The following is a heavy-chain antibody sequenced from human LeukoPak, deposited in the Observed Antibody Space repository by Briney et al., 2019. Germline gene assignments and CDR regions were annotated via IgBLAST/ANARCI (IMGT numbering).Heavy chain of an antibody. CDR3: AKDLYYYDSSGYYDY. V-gene: IGHV3-23*01. D-gene: IGHD3-22*01. CDR1: GFTFSSYA. J-gene: IGHJ4*02. Sequence: GGSLRLSCAASGFTFSSYAMSWVRQTPGKGLEWVSAISGSGGSTYYADSVKGRFTISRDNSKNTLYLQMNSLRAEDTAVYYCAKDLYYYDSSGYYDYWGQGTLVTVSS. CDR2: ISGSGGST.